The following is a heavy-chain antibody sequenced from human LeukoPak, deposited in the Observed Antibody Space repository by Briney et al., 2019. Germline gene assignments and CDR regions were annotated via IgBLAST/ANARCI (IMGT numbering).Heavy chain of an antibody. Sequence: GGSLRLSCAASGFSLSSYMLNWVRQAPGKGLEWVSTISSTGSYIYYADSVKGRFTISRDNPGNVMYLQMNSLRAEDTAVYYCTRVAHGGPTGWFDTWGQGTRVTVSS. CDR1: GFSLSSYM. V-gene: IGHV3-21*01. CDR2: ISSTGSYI. CDR3: TRVAHGGPTGWFDT. J-gene: IGHJ5*02. D-gene: IGHD4-23*01.